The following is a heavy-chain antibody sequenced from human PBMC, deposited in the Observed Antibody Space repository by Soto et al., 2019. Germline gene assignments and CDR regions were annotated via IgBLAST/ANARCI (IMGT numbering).Heavy chain of an antibody. D-gene: IGHD2-15*01. Sequence: QVQLVESGGGVVQPGRSLRLSCAASGFTFSSYGMHWVRQAPGKGLEWVAVIWYDGSNKYYADSVKGRFTISRDNSKNTLDLQMKRLGGEGTAVYYWARDKWDCSGCSCYSKILGFWGQGTLVTVSS. CDR1: GFTFSSYG. CDR3: ARDKWDCSGCSCYSKILGF. J-gene: IGHJ4*02. CDR2: IWYDGSNK. V-gene: IGHV3-33*01.